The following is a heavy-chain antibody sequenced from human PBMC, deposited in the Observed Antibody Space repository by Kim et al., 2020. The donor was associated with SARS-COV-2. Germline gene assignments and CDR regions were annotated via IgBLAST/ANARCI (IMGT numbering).Heavy chain of an antibody. V-gene: IGHV3-30*01. CDR3: ARNSHSSSWFWFDP. J-gene: IGHJ5*02. D-gene: IGHD6-13*01. Sequence: ADSVEGRFTISRDNSKNTLYLQMNSLRAEDTAVYYCARNSHSSSWFWFDPWGQGTLVTVSS.